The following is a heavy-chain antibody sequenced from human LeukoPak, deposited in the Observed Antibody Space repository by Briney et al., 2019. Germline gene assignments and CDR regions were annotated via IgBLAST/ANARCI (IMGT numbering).Heavy chain of an antibody. Sequence: GGSLRLSCAASGLTFSNYVMTWVRQAPGKGLDWLSSSSASGGNTYYADSVKGRFTISRDNSKNTVYMQINSLRAEDTAVYYCAKRKVATEYYFDYWGQGTLVTVSS. J-gene: IGHJ4*02. CDR3: AKRKVATEYYFDY. CDR2: SSASGGNT. D-gene: IGHD1-26*01. V-gene: IGHV3-23*01. CDR1: GLTFSNYV.